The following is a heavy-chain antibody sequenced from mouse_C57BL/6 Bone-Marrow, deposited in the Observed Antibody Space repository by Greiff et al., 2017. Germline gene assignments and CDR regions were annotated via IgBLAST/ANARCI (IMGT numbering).Heavy chain of an antibody. J-gene: IGHJ1*03. V-gene: IGHV1-75*01. D-gene: IGHD1-1*01. CDR1: GYTFTDYY. CDR3: ARWDYGSFDWYFDV. CDR2: IFPGSGST. Sequence: QVQLKESGPELVKPRASVKISCKASGYTFTDYYINWVKQRPGQGLEWIGWIFPGSGSTYYNEKFKGKATLTVDKSSSTAYMLLSSLTSEDSAVFFCARWDYGSFDWYFDVWGTGTTVTVSS.